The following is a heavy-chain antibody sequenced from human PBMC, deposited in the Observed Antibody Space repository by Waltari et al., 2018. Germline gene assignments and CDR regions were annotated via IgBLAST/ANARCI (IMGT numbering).Heavy chain of an antibody. CDR1: AFPFRNAR. CDR3: VREKDLNGGCVYDS. J-gene: IGHJ4*02. D-gene: IGHD2-8*01. CDR2: TNKDGSGT. Sequence: EVQLVESGGGLVQPGGSFRLSCPAPAFPFRNARRDWVRQVPGKGLVWVARTNKDGSGTSYADSVEGRLTISRDNAKNTLHLQMTSLTAEDTAVYYCVREKDLNGGCVYDSWGRGTLVTVSS. V-gene: IGHV3-74*01.